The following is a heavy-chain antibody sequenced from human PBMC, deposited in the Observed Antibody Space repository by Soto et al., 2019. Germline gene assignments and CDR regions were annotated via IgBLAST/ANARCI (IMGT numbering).Heavy chain of an antibody. CDR3: AKPRRDGYNFYYYYGMDV. D-gene: IGHD1-1*01. V-gene: IGHV3-NL1*01. CDR1: GYNFSPFW. Sequence: PGGSLRLSCEASGYNFSPFWMHWVRQAPGKGLVWVSHMNSDGSNKYYADSVKGRFTISRDNSKNTLYLQMNSLRAEDTAVYYCAKPRRDGYNFYYYYGMDVWGQGTTVTVSS. J-gene: IGHJ6*02. CDR2: MNSDGSNK.